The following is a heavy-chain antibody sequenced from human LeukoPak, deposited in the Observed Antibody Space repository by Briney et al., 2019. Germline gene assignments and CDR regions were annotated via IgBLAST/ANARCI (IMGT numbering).Heavy chain of an antibody. CDR1: GGSMRSSRNY. V-gene: IGHV4-39*01. CDR3: AGVEWELRHWFDP. CDR2: IYHSGST. Sequence: SETLSLTCSVSGGSMRSSRNYWGWIRQPPGKGLEWIASIYHSGSTYHNPSLKSRVTISVDMSKIQFSLRLTSVTAADTAVYYCAGVEWELRHWFDPWGQGTLVTVSS. J-gene: IGHJ5*02. D-gene: IGHD1-26*01.